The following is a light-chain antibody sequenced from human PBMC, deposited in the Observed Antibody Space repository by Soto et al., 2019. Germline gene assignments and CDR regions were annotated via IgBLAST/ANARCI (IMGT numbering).Light chain of an antibody. V-gene: IGLV2-23*02. CDR3: CSYAGNSEV. CDR2: EVT. Sequence: AVLTQPASVSGSPGHAITIPYNGTSGDVGGYNLVSWYQQHPGKAPKLMIYEVTERPSGVSNRFSGSKSGNTASLTISGLQPDDEADYYCCSYAGNSEVFGTGTKVTVL. CDR1: SGDVGGYNL. J-gene: IGLJ1*01.